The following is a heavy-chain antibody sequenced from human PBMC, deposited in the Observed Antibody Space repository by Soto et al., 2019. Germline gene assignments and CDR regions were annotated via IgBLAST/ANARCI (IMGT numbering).Heavy chain of an antibody. D-gene: IGHD3-3*01. CDR2: IYHSGST. CDR3: ARASGFPANWFDP. J-gene: IGHJ5*02. CDR1: GGSISSGGYS. V-gene: IGHV4-30-2*01. Sequence: SETLSLTCAVSGGSISSGGYSWSWIRQPPGKGLEWIGYIYHSGSTYYNPSLKSRVTISVDRSKNQFSLKLSSVTAADTAVYYCARASGFPANWFDPWRHGTLVTAPQ.